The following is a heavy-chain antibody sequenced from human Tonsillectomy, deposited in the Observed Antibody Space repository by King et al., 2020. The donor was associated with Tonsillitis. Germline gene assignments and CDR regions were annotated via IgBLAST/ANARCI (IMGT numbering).Heavy chain of an antibody. CDR3: ARGLSYGSGSYYGYDAFDI. Sequence: VQLVESGAEVKKPGASVKVSCKASGYTFTSYGLSWVRQAPGQGLEWMGWISAYNGNTNYVQKLHGRVTMTTDTSTSTAYMELRSLRSDDTAVYYCARGLSYGSGSYYGYDAFDIWGQGTMVTVSP. D-gene: IGHD3-10*01. J-gene: IGHJ3*02. CDR1: GYTFTSYG. V-gene: IGHV1-18*04. CDR2: ISAYNGNT.